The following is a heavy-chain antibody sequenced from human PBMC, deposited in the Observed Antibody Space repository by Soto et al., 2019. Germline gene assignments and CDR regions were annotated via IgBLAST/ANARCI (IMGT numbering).Heavy chain of an antibody. CDR3: ARSRLYSSSSNDY. CDR2: ISSSSSYI. Sequence: GGSLRLSCAASGFTFSSYSMNWVRQAPGKGLEWVSSISSSSSYIYYADSVKGRFTISRDNAKNSLYLQMNSLRAEDTAVYYCARSRLYSSSSNDYWGQGTLVTVSS. V-gene: IGHV3-21*01. CDR1: GFTFSSYS. D-gene: IGHD6-6*01. J-gene: IGHJ4*02.